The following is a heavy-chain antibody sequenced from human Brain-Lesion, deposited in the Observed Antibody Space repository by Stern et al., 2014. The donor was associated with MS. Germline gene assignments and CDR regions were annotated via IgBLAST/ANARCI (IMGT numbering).Heavy chain of an antibody. Sequence: VQLVESEAEVKKPGASVKVSCTASGYTFTSYDVTWVRQAPGQGLEWMGWMNPDSGNIGYAEKFQGRVIMTRSTSISTAYMELTSLRSEDTAVYYCARRRQYYYGSGDYWGQGTLVTVSS. D-gene: IGHD3-10*01. J-gene: IGHJ4*02. CDR3: ARRRQYYYGSGDY. V-gene: IGHV1-8*01. CDR1: GYTFTSYD. CDR2: MNPDSGNI.